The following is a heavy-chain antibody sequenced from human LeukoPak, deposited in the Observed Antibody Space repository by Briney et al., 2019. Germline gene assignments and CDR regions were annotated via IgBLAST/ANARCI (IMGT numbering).Heavy chain of an antibody. CDR3: ARDQWLDY. Sequence: GGSLRLSCAASGFTFSGYIMNWVRQAPGKGLEWISFIGTSGNTTYYADSVKGRFTVSRDNAKNSLYLQMNSLRAEDTAVYYCARDQWLDYWGQGTLVTVSS. CDR1: GFTFSGYI. V-gene: IGHV3-48*01. J-gene: IGHJ4*02. CDR2: IGTSGNTT. D-gene: IGHD6-19*01.